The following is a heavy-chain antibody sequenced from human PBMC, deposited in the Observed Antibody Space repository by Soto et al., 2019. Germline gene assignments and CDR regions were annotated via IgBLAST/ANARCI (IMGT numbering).Heavy chain of an antibody. Sequence: SATLSLTCAVSGVPFTAFYWTWTRQAPGKGLEWIGEINYRGKTVYSPSLGSRVTLSVDTSKSQVSLQLTSVTAADTAVYYCARGRSFYDSSGYRFDDWGQESLVPAPS. CDR2: INYRGKT. V-gene: IGHV4-34*01. CDR3: ARGRSFYDSSGYRFDD. CDR1: GVPFTAFY. D-gene: IGHD3-22*01. J-gene: IGHJ4*02.